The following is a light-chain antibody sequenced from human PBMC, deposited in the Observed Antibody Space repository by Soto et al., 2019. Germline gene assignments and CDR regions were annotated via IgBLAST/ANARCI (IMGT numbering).Light chain of an antibody. V-gene: IGKV1-5*01. CDR2: DAS. Sequence: DIHLTQTPSTLSSSLGDDVTITCRASQTISRWLAWYQQKPGRAPKLLIYDASTLESGVPSRFSGSGSETEFTLTISRLPPDDFATYFCHSRAFGQGTRLEIK. CDR1: QTISRW. J-gene: IGKJ5*01. CDR3: HSRA.